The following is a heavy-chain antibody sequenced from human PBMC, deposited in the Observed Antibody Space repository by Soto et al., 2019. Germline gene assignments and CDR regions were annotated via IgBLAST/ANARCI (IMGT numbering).Heavy chain of an antibody. V-gene: IGHV3-30-3*01. CDR1: GFTFSSYA. J-gene: IGHJ4*02. D-gene: IGHD3-3*01. Sequence: QVQLVESGGGVVQPGRSLRLSCAASGFTFSSYAMHWVRQAPGKGLEWVAVISYDGSNKYYADSVKGRFTISRDNSKNTLYLKMNSLRAEDTAVYYCARSYYDFWSGSDYWGQGTLVTVSS. CDR3: ARSYYDFWSGSDY. CDR2: ISYDGSNK.